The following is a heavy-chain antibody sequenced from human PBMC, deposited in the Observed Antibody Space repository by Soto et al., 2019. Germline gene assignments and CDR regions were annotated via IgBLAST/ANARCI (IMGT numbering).Heavy chain of an antibody. Sequence: DVQLLESGGGLVQPGGSLRLSCAASGFTFSDYDMSWVRQAPGKWLEWVSAIIRSGGSTYYADSVRGGFTISRDNSENTLYLQMNSLRAEDTAVYYCAKGPPNALFIVGGTGGGVYWGQGTLVTVYS. V-gene: IGHV3-23*01. CDR1: GFTFSDYD. CDR2: IIRSGGST. CDR3: AKGPPNALFIVGGTGGGVY. D-gene: IGHD1-26*01. J-gene: IGHJ4*02.